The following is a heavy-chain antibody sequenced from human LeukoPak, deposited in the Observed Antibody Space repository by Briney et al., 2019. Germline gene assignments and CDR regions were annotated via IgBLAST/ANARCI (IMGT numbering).Heavy chain of an antibody. J-gene: IGHJ4*02. V-gene: IGHV3-9*01. Sequence: PGGSLRLSCAASGFTFSSYAMSWVRQALGKGLEWVSGISWNSGSIGYADSAKGRFTISRDNAKNSLYLQMNSLRAEDTALYYCALSSSWYYHLDYWGQGTLVTVSS. CDR1: GFTFSSYA. D-gene: IGHD6-13*01. CDR2: ISWNSGSI. CDR3: ALSSSWYYHLDY.